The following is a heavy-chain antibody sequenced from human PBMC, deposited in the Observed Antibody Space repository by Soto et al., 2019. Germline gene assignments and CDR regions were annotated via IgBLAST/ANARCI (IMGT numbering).Heavy chain of an antibody. CDR3: PQGPASIAAAGYYYYYGMDV. CDR2: IKSKTDGGTT. J-gene: IGHJ6*02. Sequence: GGSLRLSCAASGFTFSNAWMSWVRQAPGKGLEWVGRIKSKTDGGTTDYAAPVKGRFTISRDDSKNTLYLQMNSLKTGDTAVFYCPQGPASIAAAGYYYYYGMDVWGQGTTVTVSS. D-gene: IGHD6-13*01. CDR1: GFTFSNAW. V-gene: IGHV3-15*01.